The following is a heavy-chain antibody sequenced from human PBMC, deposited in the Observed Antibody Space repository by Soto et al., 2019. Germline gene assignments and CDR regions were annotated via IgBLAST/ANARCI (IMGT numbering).Heavy chain of an antibody. CDR2: IYYSGST. CDR1: GGSISSGGYY. CDR3: ARAKVRYGDYNYYYYGMDV. J-gene: IGHJ6*02. D-gene: IGHD4-17*01. V-gene: IGHV4-31*03. Sequence: SETLSLTCTVSGGSISSGGYYWSWIRRHQGKGLEWIGYIYYSGSTYYNPSLKSRVTISVDTSKNQFSLKLSSVTAADTAVYYCARAKVRYGDYNYYYYGMDVWGQGTTVTVSS.